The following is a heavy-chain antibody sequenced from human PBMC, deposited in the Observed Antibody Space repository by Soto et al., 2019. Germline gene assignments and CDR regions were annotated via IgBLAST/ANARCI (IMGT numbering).Heavy chain of an antibody. CDR1: GYTFTSYG. V-gene: IGHV1-18*01. J-gene: IGHJ4*02. Sequence: EASVKVSCKASGYTFTSYGISWVRQAPGQGLEWMGWISAYNANTNYAQKLQGRVTMTTDTSTSTSYMELRSLRSDDTAVYFCARDRLGATGDYWGPGTLVTVSS. D-gene: IGHD1-26*01. CDR2: ISAYNANT. CDR3: ARDRLGATGDY.